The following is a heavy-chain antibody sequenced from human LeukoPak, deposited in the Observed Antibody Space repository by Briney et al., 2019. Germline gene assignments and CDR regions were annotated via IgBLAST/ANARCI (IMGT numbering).Heavy chain of an antibody. D-gene: IGHD3-22*01. Sequence: KTGGSLRLSCAASGFTFSDYYMGWIRQAPGKGLEWVSYISSSGSTIYYADSVKGRFTISRDNAKNSLYLQMNSLRAEDTAVYYCAKSPRGDYYDSSGQWDYWGQGTLVTVSS. J-gene: IGHJ4*02. V-gene: IGHV3-11*01. CDR2: ISSSGSTI. CDR1: GFTFSDYY. CDR3: AKSPRGDYYDSSGQWDY.